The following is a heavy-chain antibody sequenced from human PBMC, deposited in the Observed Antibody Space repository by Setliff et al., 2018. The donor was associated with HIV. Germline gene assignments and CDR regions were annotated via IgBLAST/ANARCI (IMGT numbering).Heavy chain of an antibody. CDR2: ISAYNGNT. D-gene: IGHD1-1*01. Sequence: VASVKVSCKASGYTFTSYGISWVRQAPGQGLEWMGWISAYNGNTNYAQKLQGRVTMTTDTSTSTAFMGLRSLRSDDTAVYYCARGEDVESATYFDYWGQGTLVTVSS. CDR1: GYTFTSYG. CDR3: ARGEDVESATYFDY. V-gene: IGHV1-18*01. J-gene: IGHJ4*02.